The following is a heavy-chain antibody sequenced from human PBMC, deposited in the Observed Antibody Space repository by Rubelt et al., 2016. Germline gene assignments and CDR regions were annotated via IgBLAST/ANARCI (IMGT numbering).Heavy chain of an antibody. J-gene: IGHJ5*02. D-gene: IGHD3-22*01. CDR2: ISYSGST. CDR1: GGSISSSSYY. CDR3: ASGYDSSGYYYPDRKENWFDP. Sequence: QLQLQESGPGLVKPSETLSLPCTVSGGSISSSSYYWGWIRQPPGKGLEWIGSISYSGSTSYNPSLKSRGTISVETAKNQFSLKLGSVTAADTAVYYCASGYDSSGYYYPDRKENWFDPWGQGTLVTVSS. V-gene: IGHV4-39*01.